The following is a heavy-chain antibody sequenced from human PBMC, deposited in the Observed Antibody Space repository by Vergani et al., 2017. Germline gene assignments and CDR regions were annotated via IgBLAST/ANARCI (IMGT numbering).Heavy chain of an antibody. CDR2: ISSSSSTI. CDR1: GFTFSSYS. D-gene: IGHD6-19*01. Sequence: VQLVESGGGVVQPGRSLRLSCAASGFTFSSYSMNWVRQAPGKGLEWVSYISSSSSTIYYADSVKGRFTISRDNAKNSLYLQMNSLRAEDTAVYYCARDHIAVAEPNYFDYWGQGTLVTVSS. J-gene: IGHJ4*02. V-gene: IGHV3-48*01. CDR3: ARDHIAVAEPNYFDY.